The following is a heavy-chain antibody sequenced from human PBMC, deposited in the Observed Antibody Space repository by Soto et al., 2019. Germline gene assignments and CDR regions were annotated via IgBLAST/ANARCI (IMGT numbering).Heavy chain of an antibody. V-gene: IGHV1-18*01. CDR3: ARDGIAARRYYYYYMDV. CDR2: ISAYNGNT. CDR1: GYTFTSYA. Sequence: ASVKVSCKASGYTFTSYAMHWVRQAPGQRLEWMGWISAYNGNTNYAQKLQGRVTMTTDTSTSTAYMELRSLRSDDTAVYYCARDGIAARRYYYYYMDVWGKGTTVTVSS. J-gene: IGHJ6*03. D-gene: IGHD6-6*01.